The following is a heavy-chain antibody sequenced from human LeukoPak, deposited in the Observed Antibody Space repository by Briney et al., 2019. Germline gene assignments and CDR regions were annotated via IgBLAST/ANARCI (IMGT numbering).Heavy chain of an antibody. V-gene: IGHV4-61*02. J-gene: IGHJ6*03. Sequence: PSQTLPLTCTVSGGSISSGSYYWSWTRQPAGKGLEWIGRIYTSGSTNYNPSLKSRVTISVDTSKNQFSLKLSSVTAADTAVYYCARDPSYDFWSGSQDYHYYMDVWGKGTTVTVSS. CDR3: ARDPSYDFWSGSQDYHYYMDV. CDR2: IYTSGST. CDR1: GGSISSGSYY. D-gene: IGHD3-3*01.